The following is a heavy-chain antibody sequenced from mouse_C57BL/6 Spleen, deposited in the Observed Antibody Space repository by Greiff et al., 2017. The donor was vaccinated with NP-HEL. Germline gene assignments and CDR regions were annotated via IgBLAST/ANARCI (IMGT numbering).Heavy chain of an antibody. J-gene: IGHJ4*01. CDR3: ARRTVVPYYAMDY. CDR2: IDPSDSYT. Sequence: QVQLQQPGAELVKPGASVKLSCKASGYTFTSYWMQWVKQRPGQGLEWIGEIDPSDSYTNYNQKFKGKATLTVDTSSSTAYMQLSSLTSEDSAVYYCARRTVVPYYAMDYWGQGTSVTVSS. V-gene: IGHV1-50*01. D-gene: IGHD1-1*01. CDR1: GYTFTSYW.